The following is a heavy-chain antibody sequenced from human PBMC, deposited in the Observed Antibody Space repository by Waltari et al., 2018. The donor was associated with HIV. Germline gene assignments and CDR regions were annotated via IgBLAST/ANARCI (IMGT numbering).Heavy chain of an antibody. J-gene: IGHJ6*02. CDR1: GYTFASYD. V-gene: IGHV1-8*01. Sequence: QVHLVQSGAEVKRPGASVKVSCKTSGYTFASYDVHWVRQAPGQGLEWMGWMNPNSGNTGYAQRFQGRVTMTRNTSISTAYMELSSLRSGDTAVYYCARARSGWYAPHMDVWGQGTPVTVSS. D-gene: IGHD6-19*01. CDR3: ARARSGWYAPHMDV. CDR2: MNPNSGNT.